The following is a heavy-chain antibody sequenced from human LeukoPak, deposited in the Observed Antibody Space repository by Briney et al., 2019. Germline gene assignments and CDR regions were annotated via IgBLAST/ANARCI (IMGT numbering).Heavy chain of an antibody. CDR3: ARDISYDFWSGFDAFDI. CDR1: GFTFSTYW. Sequence: SGGSLRLSCAASGFTFSTYWMTWVRQAPGKGLEWVANIKEDGSEKYYVDSVKGRFTISRDNAKNSLYLQMNSLRAEDTAVYYCARDISYDFWSGFDAFDIWGQGTMVTVSS. J-gene: IGHJ3*02. V-gene: IGHV3-7*01. D-gene: IGHD3-3*01. CDR2: IKEDGSEK.